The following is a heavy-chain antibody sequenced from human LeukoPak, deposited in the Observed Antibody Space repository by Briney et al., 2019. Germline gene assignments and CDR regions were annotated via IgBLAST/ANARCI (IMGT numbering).Heavy chain of an antibody. D-gene: IGHD6-13*01. CDR3: ARVGFIAAAGTPDY. J-gene: IGHJ4*02. V-gene: IGHV3-21*05. Sequence: TGGSLRLSCAASGFTFGTYAMNWVRQAPGKGLEWVSYISSSGSDTNYADSVKGRFTTSRDNAKNSLYLQMNSLRAEDTAVYYCARVGFIAAAGTPDYWGQGTLVTVSS. CDR1: GFTFGTYA. CDR2: ISSSGSDT.